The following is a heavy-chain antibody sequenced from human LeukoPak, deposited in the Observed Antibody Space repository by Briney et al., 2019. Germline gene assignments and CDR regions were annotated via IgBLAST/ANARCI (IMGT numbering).Heavy chain of an antibody. D-gene: IGHD1-26*01. CDR3: ARGPLGAPAGNWFDP. CDR1: GGAIISGAYY. Sequence: ASETLSLTCTVSGGAIISGAYYWNWIRQHPGKGLEWIGYIYYSGSTNYNPSLKSRVTISVDTSKNQFSLKLSSVTAADTAVYYCARGPLGAPAGNWFDPWGQGTLVTVSS. V-gene: IGHV4-61*08. J-gene: IGHJ5*02. CDR2: IYYSGST.